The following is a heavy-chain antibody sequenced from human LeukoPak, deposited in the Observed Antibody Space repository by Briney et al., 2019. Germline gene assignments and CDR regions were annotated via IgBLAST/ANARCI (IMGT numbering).Heavy chain of an antibody. CDR3: ARDNTNFWTPLDY. J-gene: IGHJ4*02. D-gene: IGHD3/OR15-3a*01. Sequence: ASVKVSCKASGYTFTNYDINWVRQATGQGLEWMGWMNPNSGNTGYAQKFQGRVTLTRDTSISTAYMELSRLRSDDTAVYFCARDNTNFWTPLDYWGQGTLVTVSS. CDR1: GYTFTNYD. CDR2: MNPNSGNT. V-gene: IGHV1-8*01.